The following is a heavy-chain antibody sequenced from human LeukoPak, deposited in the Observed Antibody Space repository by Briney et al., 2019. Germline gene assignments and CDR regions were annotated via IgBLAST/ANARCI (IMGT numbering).Heavy chain of an antibody. CDR1: GYSFTTYW. D-gene: IGHD6-19*01. CDR2: FNPGDSDI. CDR3: ATKTPSLAGDAFDI. J-gene: IGHJ3*02. V-gene: IGHV5-51*01. Sequence: GESLKISCEVYGYSFTTYWLGWVRQMPGKGLEWMGTFNPGDSDIRYSPSFQGQVTISADKPISTAYLQWSSLKASDTAMYYCATKTPSLAGDAFDIWGQGTMVTVSS.